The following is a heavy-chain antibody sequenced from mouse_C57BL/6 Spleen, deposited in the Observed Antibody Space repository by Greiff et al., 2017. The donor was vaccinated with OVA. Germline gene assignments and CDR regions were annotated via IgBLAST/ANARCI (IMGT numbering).Heavy chain of an antibody. CDR1: GFTFSDYY. Sequence: EVMLVESGGGLVQPGGSLKLSCAASGFTFSDYYMYWVRQTPEKRLEWVAYISNGGGSTYYPDTVKGRFTISRDNAKNTLYLQMSRLKAEDTAMYYCARHEVTTGYFDYWGQGTTLTVSS. CDR2: ISNGGGST. CDR3: ARHEVTTGYFDY. D-gene: IGHD2-2*01. V-gene: IGHV5-12*01. J-gene: IGHJ2*01.